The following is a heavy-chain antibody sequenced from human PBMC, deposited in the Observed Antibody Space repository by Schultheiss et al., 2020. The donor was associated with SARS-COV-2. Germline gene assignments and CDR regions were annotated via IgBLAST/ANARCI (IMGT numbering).Heavy chain of an antibody. Sequence: SETLSLTCSVSAYSISSGFYWGWVRQPPGKGLEWIGSIYHSGSTYYNPSLKSRVSISVDTSKNQFSLKLTSVTAADTAMYYCARINSFFVDYWGQGTLVTVSS. CDR1: AYSISSGFY. D-gene: IGHD2-21*01. CDR2: IYHSGST. J-gene: IGHJ4*02. CDR3: ARINSFFVDY. V-gene: IGHV4-38-2*01.